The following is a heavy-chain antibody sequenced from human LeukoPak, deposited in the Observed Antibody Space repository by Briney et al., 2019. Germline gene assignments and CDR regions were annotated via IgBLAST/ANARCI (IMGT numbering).Heavy chain of an antibody. V-gene: IGHV1-69*05. CDR1: GGTFSSYA. CDR3: ARAGLRFNWFDP. Sequence: GSSVKVSCKASGGTFSSYAISWVRQAPGQGLEWMGGIFPIFGTANYAQKFQGRVTITTDESTSTAYMELSSLRSEDTAVYYCARAGLRFNWFDPWGQGTLVTVSS. CDR2: IFPIFGTA. J-gene: IGHJ5*02. D-gene: IGHD3-3*01.